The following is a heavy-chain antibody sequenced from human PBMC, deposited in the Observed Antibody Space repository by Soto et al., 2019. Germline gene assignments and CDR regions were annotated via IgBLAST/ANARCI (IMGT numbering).Heavy chain of an antibody. CDR1: GFTVSSNY. V-gene: IGHV3-66*01. D-gene: IGHD2-2*01. CDR2: IYSGGST. Sequence: GGSLRLSCAASGFTVSSNYMSWVRQAPGKGLEWVSVIYSGGSTYYADSVKGRFTISRDNSKNTLYLQMNSLRAEDTAVYYCALNHCSSTSCYVYYFDYWGQGTLVTVSS. J-gene: IGHJ4*02. CDR3: ALNHCSSTSCYVYYFDY.